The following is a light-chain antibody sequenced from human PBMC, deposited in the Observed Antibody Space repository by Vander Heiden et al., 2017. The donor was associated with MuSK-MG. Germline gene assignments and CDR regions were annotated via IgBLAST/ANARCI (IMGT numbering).Light chain of an antibody. CDR3: LLSYSGARL. J-gene: IGLJ1*01. Sequence: QPVVSQEPSLPVSPGGTGTLTCGSSTGAVTSGHYPYWFQQKPGQAPRTLIYDTTSERSWTPARFSGSLLGGKAALTLSGAQPEDEAEYYCLLSYSGARLFGTGTKVTVL. CDR2: DTT. CDR1: TGAVTSGHY. V-gene: IGLV7-46*01.